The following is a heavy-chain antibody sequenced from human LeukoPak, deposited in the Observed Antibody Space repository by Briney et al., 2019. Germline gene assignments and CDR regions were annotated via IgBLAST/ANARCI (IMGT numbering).Heavy chain of an antibody. V-gene: IGHV3-74*01. J-gene: IGHJ4*02. CDR3: ARARVGDPTDY. CDR1: EFPFSSYA. D-gene: IGHD1-26*01. Sequence: GGSLRLSCAASEFPFSSYAMYWVRQAPGKGLVWVSRVHGDGNNIGYADSVRGRFTISRDNAKNTLYLQMNSLRPEDTAVYYCARARVGDPTDYWGQGTLVTVSS. CDR2: VHGDGNNI.